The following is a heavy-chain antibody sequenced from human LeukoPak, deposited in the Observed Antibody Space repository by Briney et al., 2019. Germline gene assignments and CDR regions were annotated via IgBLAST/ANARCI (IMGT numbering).Heavy chain of an antibody. CDR2: ISSSSSYI. CDR1: GFTFSGYT. Sequence: PGGSLRLSCAASGFTFSGYTMNWVRQAPGKGLEWVSSISSSSSYIYYADSLEGRFTISRDNAKNSLYLQMNSLRADDTAVYYCARDFSYDSGTSPDWFAPWGQGTLVTVSS. CDR3: ARDFSYDSGTSPDWFAP. D-gene: IGHD3-10*01. V-gene: IGHV3-21*01. J-gene: IGHJ5*02.